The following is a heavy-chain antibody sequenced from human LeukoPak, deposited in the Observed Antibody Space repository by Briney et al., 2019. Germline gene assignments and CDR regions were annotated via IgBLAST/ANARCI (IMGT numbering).Heavy chain of an antibody. CDR2: ISSNGGST. J-gene: IGHJ3*02. D-gene: IGHD6-13*01. V-gene: IGHV3-64D*09. CDR1: GFTFSVYA. CDR3: VECDHWRVATAGLGGAFDI. Sequence: PGGSLRLSCSASGFTFSVYAMHWVRQAPGKGLEYVSGISSNGGSTYYADSVKGRFSISRDNSNNTLYLQMSSLRAEDTAVYYCVECDHWRVATAGLGGAFDIWGQGTRVTVSS.